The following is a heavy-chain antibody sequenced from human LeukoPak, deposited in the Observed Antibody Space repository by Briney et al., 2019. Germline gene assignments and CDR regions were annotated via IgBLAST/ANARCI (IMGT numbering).Heavy chain of an antibody. J-gene: IGHJ4*02. CDR1: GYILSSYN. Sequence: ASVKVSCKASGYILSSYNMHWVRQAPGQGLEWLGIINPSGGDTKYAQKFQGRVTLTRDKSTSTVYMELSSLRSEDTAVYYCARGSRPVYNLLTGKRYFDYWGQGTLLTVSS. CDR2: INPSGGDT. V-gene: IGHV1-46*01. D-gene: IGHD3-9*01. CDR3: ARGSRPVYNLLTGKRYFDY.